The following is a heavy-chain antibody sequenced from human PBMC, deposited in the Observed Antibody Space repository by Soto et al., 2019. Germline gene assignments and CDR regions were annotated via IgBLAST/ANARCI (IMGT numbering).Heavy chain of an antibody. CDR3: ARDRRYYYDSSGYYPDAFDI. Sequence: QVQLVQSGAEVKKPGASVKVSCKASGYTFTSYGISWVRQAPGQGLEWIGWISAYNGNTNYAQKLQGRVTMTTDTSTSTAYMELRSLRSDDTAVYYCARDRRYYYDSSGYYPDAFDIWGQGTMVTVSS. CDR2: ISAYNGNT. V-gene: IGHV1-18*04. CDR1: GYTFTSYG. D-gene: IGHD3-22*01. J-gene: IGHJ3*02.